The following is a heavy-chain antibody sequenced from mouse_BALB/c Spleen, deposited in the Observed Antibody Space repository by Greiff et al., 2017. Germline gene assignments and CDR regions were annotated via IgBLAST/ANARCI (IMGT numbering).Heavy chain of an antibody. CDR2: ISSGGSYT. D-gene: IGHD2-4*01. V-gene: IGHV5-9-3*01. Sequence: EVKLMESGGGLVKPGGSLKLSCAASGFTFSSYAMSWVRQTPEKRLEWVATISSGGSYTYYPDSVKGRFTISRDNAKNTLYLQMSSLRSEDTAMYYCARHEDDYDGRWYFDVWGAGTTVTVSS. CDR1: GFTFSSYA. J-gene: IGHJ1*01. CDR3: ARHEDDYDGRWYFDV.